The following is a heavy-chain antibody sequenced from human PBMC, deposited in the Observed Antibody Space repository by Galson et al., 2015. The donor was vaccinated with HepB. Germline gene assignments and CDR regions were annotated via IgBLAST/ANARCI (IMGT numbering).Heavy chain of an antibody. CDR2: ISSSSSTI. J-gene: IGHJ6*02. V-gene: IGHV3-48*02. CDR1: GFTFSSYS. D-gene: IGHD3-3*01. CDR3: AGERGGYDFWSGSAAYYYGMDV. Sequence: SLRLSCAASGFTFSSYSMNWVRQAPGKGLEWVSYISSSSSTIYYADSVKGRFTISRDNAKNSLYLQMNSLRDEDTAVYYCAGERGGYDFWSGSAAYYYGMDVWGQGTTVTVSS.